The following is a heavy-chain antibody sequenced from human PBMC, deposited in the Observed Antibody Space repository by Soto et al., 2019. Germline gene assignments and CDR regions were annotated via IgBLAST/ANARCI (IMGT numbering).Heavy chain of an antibody. J-gene: IGHJ5*02. CDR3: ARGSWRQQLAHGGWFDP. V-gene: IGHV3-30-3*01. CDR1: GFTFGSYA. Sequence: QVQLVESGGGVVQPGRPLRLSCAASGFTFGSYAMHWVRQAPGKGLEWVAVISSDATNKYHADCVVGRFTTSRDNSKNPLYLQMNSLRPEDTAVFYCARGSWRQQLAHGGWFDPWGQGTLVTVSS. D-gene: IGHD6-13*01. CDR2: ISSDATNK.